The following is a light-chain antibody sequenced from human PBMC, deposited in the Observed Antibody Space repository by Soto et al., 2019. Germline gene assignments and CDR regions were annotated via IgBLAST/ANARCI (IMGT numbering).Light chain of an antibody. Sequence: EIVLTQSPGTLSSSPGERATLSCRASQSVSSTYLAWYQQKPGQAPRLLISAASNRATGIPDRFSGSGSGTDFAHTISRLEPEDFAVYYCQQYGSSSWTFGQGTRVEI. V-gene: IGKV3-20*01. CDR3: QQYGSSSWT. J-gene: IGKJ1*01. CDR1: QSVSSTY. CDR2: AAS.